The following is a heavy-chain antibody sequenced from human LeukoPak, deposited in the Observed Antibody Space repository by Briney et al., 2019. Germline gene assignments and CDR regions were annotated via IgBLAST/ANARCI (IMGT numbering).Heavy chain of an antibody. CDR1: GFTFSSNY. V-gene: IGHV3-53*01. CDR3: AKVHSSSWYNAYFGY. Sequence: PGGSLRLSCAASGFTFSSNYMSWVRQAPGKGLEWVSVIYSGGSTYYADSVKGRFTISRDNSKNTLYLQMNSLRAEDTAVYYCAKVHSSSWYNAYFGYWGQGTLVTVSS. D-gene: IGHD6-13*01. CDR2: IYSGGST. J-gene: IGHJ4*02.